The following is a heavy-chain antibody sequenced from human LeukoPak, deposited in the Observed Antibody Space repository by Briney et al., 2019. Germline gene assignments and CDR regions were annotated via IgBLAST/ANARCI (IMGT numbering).Heavy chain of an antibody. CDR2: ISGSGGST. J-gene: IGHJ4*02. V-gene: IGHV3-23*01. D-gene: IGHD6-19*01. Sequence: PGGSLRLSCAASGFTFSSHGMNWVRQAPGKGLEWVSAISGSGGSTYYADSVKGRFTISRDNSKNTLYLQMNSLRAEDTAVYYCAKDQGQWLAFDYWGQGTLVTVSS. CDR3: AKDQGQWLAFDY. CDR1: GFTFSSHG.